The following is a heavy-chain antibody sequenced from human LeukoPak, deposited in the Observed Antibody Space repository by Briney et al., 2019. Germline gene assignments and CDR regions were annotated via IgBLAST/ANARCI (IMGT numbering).Heavy chain of an antibody. D-gene: IGHD6-13*01. Sequence: GGSLRLSCAASGFTVSSNYMSWVRQAPGKGLEWVSVIYSGGSTYYADSVKGRFTISRDNSKNTLYLQMNSLRAEDTAVYYCARESGSSSPFDYWGQGTLVTVSS. J-gene: IGHJ4*02. CDR1: GFTVSSNY. V-gene: IGHV3-66*01. CDR2: IYSGGST. CDR3: ARESGSSSPFDY.